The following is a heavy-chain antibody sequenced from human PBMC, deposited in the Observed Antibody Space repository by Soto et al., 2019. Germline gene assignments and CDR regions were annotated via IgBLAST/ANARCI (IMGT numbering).Heavy chain of an antibody. Sequence: EVQLVESGGGLVQPGGSLRLSCVASGFTFSTYSMNWVRQAPGKGLEWVSYITSRSSTIHYADSVKGRFTISRDNAKNALYLQMNSLRAEDTAVYYCTSDPHALDFWGQGILVTVSS. CDR1: GFTFSTYS. CDR3: TSDPHALDF. J-gene: IGHJ4*02. V-gene: IGHV3-48*01. CDR2: ITSRSSTI.